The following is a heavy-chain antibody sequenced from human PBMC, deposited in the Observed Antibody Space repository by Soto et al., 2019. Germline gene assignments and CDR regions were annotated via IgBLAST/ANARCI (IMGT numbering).Heavy chain of an antibody. CDR1: GGTFSSYA. V-gene: IGHV1-69*01. J-gene: IGHJ3*02. D-gene: IGHD1-1*01. Sequence: QVQLVQSGAEVKKPGSSVKVSCKASGGTFSSYAISWVRQAPGQGLEWMGGIIPIFGTANYAQKFQGRVTVTEDESKSTANMELSRPSSNDTAVSYCERARDNASTALWYAFDIWGQGTMVTVSS. CDR3: ERARDNASTALWYAFDI. CDR2: IIPIFGTA.